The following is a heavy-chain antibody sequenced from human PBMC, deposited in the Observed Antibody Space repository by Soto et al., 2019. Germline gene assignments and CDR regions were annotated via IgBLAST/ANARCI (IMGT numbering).Heavy chain of an antibody. J-gene: IGHJ6*03. V-gene: IGHV1-18*01. Sequence: ASVKVSCKASGYTFTSYGISWVRQAPGQGLEWMGWISAYNGNTNYAQKLQGRVTMTTDTSTSTAYMELRSLRSDDTAVYYCARDEGVTEGDYPGKNYYYYYMDVWGKGTTVTVSS. CDR2: ISAYNGNT. D-gene: IGHD4-17*01. CDR1: GYTFTSYG. CDR3: ARDEGVTEGDYPGKNYYYYYMDV.